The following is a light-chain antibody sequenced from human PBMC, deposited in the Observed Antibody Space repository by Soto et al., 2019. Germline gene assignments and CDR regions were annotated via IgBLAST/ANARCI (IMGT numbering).Light chain of an antibody. CDR2: DVS. Sequence: QSVLTQPASVSGSPGPSISISRTGTSSGTGDSNYVSWYQQHPGKAPKLVIYDVSNRPSGVSNRFSGSKSANTASLTISGLQAEDEADYYCSSFRSSSTSYVFGTGTKVTVL. CDR3: SSFRSSSTSYV. CDR1: SSGTGDSNY. V-gene: IGLV2-14*03. J-gene: IGLJ1*01.